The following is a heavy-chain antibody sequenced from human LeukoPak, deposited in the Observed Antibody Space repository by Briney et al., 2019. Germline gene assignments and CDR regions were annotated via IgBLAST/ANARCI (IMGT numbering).Heavy chain of an antibody. D-gene: IGHD6-19*01. Sequence: ASVKVSCKASGYTFTGYYMHWVRQAPGQGLEWMGWINPNSGGKNYAQKFQGRVTMTRDTSISTAYMELSRLRSDDTAVYYCAREREQWLASYMDVWGKGTTVTVSS. V-gene: IGHV1-2*02. J-gene: IGHJ6*03. CDR3: AREREQWLASYMDV. CDR2: INPNSGGK. CDR1: GYTFTGYY.